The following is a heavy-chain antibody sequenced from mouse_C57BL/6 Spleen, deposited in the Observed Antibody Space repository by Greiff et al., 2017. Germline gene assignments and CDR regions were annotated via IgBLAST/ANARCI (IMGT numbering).Heavy chain of an antibody. CDR2: ISDGGSYT. D-gene: IGHD1-1*01. Sequence: EVKLMESGGGLVKPGGSLKLSCAASGFTFSSYAMSWVRQTPEKRLEWVATISDGGSYTYYPDNVKGRFTISRDNAKNNLYLQMSHLKSEDTAMYYCARDLYYGSSYLYYFDYWGQGTTLTVSS. CDR3: ARDLYYGSSYLYYFDY. CDR1: GFTFSSYA. V-gene: IGHV5-4*01. J-gene: IGHJ2*01.